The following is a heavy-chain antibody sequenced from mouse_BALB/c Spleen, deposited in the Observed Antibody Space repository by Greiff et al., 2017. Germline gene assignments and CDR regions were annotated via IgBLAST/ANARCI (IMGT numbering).Heavy chain of an antibody. V-gene: IGHV14-4*02. CDR3: NARTLYGYWFAY. Sequence: VQLKESGAELVRSGASVKLSCTASGFNIKDYYMHWVKQRPEQGLEWIGWIDPENGDTEYAPKFQGKATMTADTSSNTAYLQLSSLTSEDTAVYYCNARTLYGYWFAYWGQGTLVTVSA. D-gene: IGHD1-2*01. CDR2: IDPENGDT. J-gene: IGHJ3*01. CDR1: GFNIKDYY.